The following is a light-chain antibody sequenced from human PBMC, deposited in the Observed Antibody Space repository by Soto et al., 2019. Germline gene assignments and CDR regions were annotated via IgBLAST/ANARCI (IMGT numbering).Light chain of an antibody. CDR2: GAS. Sequence: EILLTQSPGTLSLSPGERATLSCRASQAVTGNYLAWYQHSPGQSPRLLIYGASNRATGIPDRFSGSGSGTDFSLSISRLEPEDSAVYYCQQYGGSPLVTFGQGTRLESK. CDR1: QAVTGNY. V-gene: IGKV3-20*01. CDR3: QQYGGSPLVT. J-gene: IGKJ5*01.